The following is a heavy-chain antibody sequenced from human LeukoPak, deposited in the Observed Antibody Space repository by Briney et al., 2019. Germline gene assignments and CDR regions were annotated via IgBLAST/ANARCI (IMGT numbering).Heavy chain of an antibody. CDR1: GGSISSYY. CDR2: IYYSGST. D-gene: IGHD5-12*01. V-gene: IGHV4-59*01. Sequence: SETLSLTCNVSGGSISSYYWSWIRQPPGKGLEWIGYIYYSGSTNYNPSLKSRVTISVDTSKNQFSLKLSSVTAADTAVYYCATHSPEWRYSGYYNYYYIDVWGKGTTVIVSS. J-gene: IGHJ6*03. CDR3: ATHSPEWRYSGYYNYYYIDV.